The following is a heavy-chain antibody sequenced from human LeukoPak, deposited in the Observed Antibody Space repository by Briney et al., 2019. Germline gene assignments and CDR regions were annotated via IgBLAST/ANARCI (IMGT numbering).Heavy chain of an antibody. D-gene: IGHD3-9*01. CDR1: GGSISSGGYY. V-gene: IGHV4-31*03. CDR2: IYYSGST. Sequence: SETLSLTCTVSGGSISSGGYYWSWIRQHPGKGLEWIGYIYYSGSTYYNPSLKSRVTISVGTSKNQFSLKLSSVTAADTAVYYCARSDKYYYYGMDVWGQGTTVTVSS. CDR3: ARSDKYYYYGMDV. J-gene: IGHJ6*02.